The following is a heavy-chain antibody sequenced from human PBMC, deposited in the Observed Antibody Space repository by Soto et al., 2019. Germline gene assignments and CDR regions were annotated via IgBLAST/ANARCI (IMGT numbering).Heavy chain of an antibody. CDR1: GFSFSSFA. D-gene: IGHD2-8*01. Sequence: EVQLLASGGGFIHPGGSLRLSCAASGFSFSSFAMNWVRQAPGKGLEWVSIISGSADSTFYADSVKGRFTISRDNPKTTLYLQINSLRSEDRAVNYCAKKRGAMIYAISFYGMDVCGQGTTVTVTS. J-gene: IGHJ6*02. CDR2: ISGSADST. V-gene: IGHV3-23*01. CDR3: AKKRGAMIYAISFYGMDV.